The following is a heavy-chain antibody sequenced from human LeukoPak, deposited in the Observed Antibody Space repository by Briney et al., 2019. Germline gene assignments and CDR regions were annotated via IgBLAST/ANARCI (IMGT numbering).Heavy chain of an antibody. D-gene: IGHD5-18*01. CDR3: ARGQISYGHKRGAFDI. CDR2: IYYSGST. Sequence: SETLSLTCTVSGGSISSSSYYWGWIRQPPGKGLEWIGSIYYSGSTYYNPSLKSRVTISVDTSKNQFSLKLSSVTAADTAVYYCARGQISYGHKRGAFDIWGQGTMVTVSS. V-gene: IGHV4-39*01. J-gene: IGHJ3*02. CDR1: GGSISSSSYY.